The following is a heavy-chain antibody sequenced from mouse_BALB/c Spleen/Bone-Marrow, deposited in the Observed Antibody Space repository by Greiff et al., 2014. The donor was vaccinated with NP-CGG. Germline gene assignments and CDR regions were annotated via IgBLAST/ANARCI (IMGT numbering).Heavy chain of an antibody. Sequence: VQLQQSGPELVKPEASVKISCKASGYSFTGYFMNWVMQSHGKSLEWIGRINPYNGDTFYNQKFKGKATLTVDKSSGTAHMELRSLASEDSAVYYCARVTTDWYFDVWGAGTTVTVSS. V-gene: IGHV1-20*02. J-gene: IGHJ1*01. CDR3: ARVTTDWYFDV. CDR1: GYSFTGYF. D-gene: IGHD1-1*01. CDR2: INPYNGDT.